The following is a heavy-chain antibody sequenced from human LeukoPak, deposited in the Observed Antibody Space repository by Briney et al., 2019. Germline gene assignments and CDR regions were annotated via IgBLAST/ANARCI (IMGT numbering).Heavy chain of an antibody. Sequence: GASVKVSCKASGYTFTSYDINWVRQATGQGLAWMGWMNPTSGHTGYAQNFQGRVTMTRDTSISTAYMELNSLTSEDTAVYYCARSPVGVRKKHDFWGQGTLVIVSS. D-gene: IGHD3-10*01. V-gene: IGHV1-8*01. CDR2: MNPTSGHT. J-gene: IGHJ4*02. CDR1: GYTFTSYD. CDR3: ARSPVGVRKKHDF.